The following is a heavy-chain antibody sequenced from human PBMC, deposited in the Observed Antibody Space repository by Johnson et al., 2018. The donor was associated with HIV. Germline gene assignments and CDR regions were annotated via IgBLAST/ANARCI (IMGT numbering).Heavy chain of an antibody. CDR2: TRNKANGYTT. J-gene: IGHJ3*02. CDR3: AKLIVNWNYDEQPSRAFDI. Sequence: VQLVESGGGLVHPGGSLRLSCAASGITFSDHYMDWVRQAPGKGLEWVGRTRNKANGYTTDYVASVKGRFTISIDNSKNTLYLQMNSLRAEDTAVYYCAKLIVNWNYDEQPSRAFDIWGQGTMVTVSS. V-gene: IGHV3-72*01. CDR1: GITFSDHY. D-gene: IGHD1-7*01.